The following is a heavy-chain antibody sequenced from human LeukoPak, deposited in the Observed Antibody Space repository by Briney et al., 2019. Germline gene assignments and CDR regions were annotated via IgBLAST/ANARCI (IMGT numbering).Heavy chain of an antibody. CDR3: ARGPPMVLGVKFDY. CDR1: GFTFSSYA. Sequence: GRALRLSCAASGFTFSSYAMHWVRQAPGKGLERVAVISYDGSNKYYADSVKGRFTISRDNPKNTLYLQMNSLRAEDTAVYYCARGPPMVLGVKFDYWGQGTLVTVSS. CDR2: ISYDGSNK. J-gene: IGHJ4*02. V-gene: IGHV3-30*04. D-gene: IGHD3-10*01.